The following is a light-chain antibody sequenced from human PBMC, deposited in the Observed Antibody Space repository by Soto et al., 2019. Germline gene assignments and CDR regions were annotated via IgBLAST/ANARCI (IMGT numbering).Light chain of an antibody. V-gene: IGKV3-11*01. J-gene: IGKJ4*01. CDR2: DAS. CDR1: QSVSSY. CDR3: QPRSNSPLT. Sequence: IMLKQAPATLSLTPRERATLSCRASQSVSSYLAWYQPKPGQAPRLLIYDASKRATGIPARFSGSGSGPDFTLTISRLEPEDFAVSYCQPRSNSPLTFGGGTKVDIK.